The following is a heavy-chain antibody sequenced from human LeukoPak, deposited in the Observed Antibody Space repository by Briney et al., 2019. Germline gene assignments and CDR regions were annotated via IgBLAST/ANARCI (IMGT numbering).Heavy chain of an antibody. CDR2: TYHSGST. Sequence: SETLPLTCAVSGYSISSGYYWGWIRQPPGKGLEWIGSTYHSGSTYYNPSLKSRVTISVDTSKNQFSLKLSSVTAADTAVYYCARDPVGDWFDPWGQGTLVTVSS. CDR1: GYSISSGYY. D-gene: IGHD3-16*01. J-gene: IGHJ5*02. CDR3: ARDPVGDWFDP. V-gene: IGHV4-38-2*02.